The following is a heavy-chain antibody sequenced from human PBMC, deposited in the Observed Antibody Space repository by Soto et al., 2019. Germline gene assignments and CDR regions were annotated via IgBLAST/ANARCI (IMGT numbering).Heavy chain of an antibody. CDR1: GGSISSSSYY. Sequence: SETLSLTCTFSGGSISSSSYYWGWIRQPPGKGLEWIGSIYYSGSTYYNPSLKSRVTISVDTSKNQFSLKLSSVTAADTAVYYCASGEDIVLVQAAMFIYWGQGTLVT. J-gene: IGHJ4*02. CDR2: IYYSGST. V-gene: IGHV4-39*01. D-gene: IGHD2-2*01. CDR3: ASGEDIVLVQAAMFIY.